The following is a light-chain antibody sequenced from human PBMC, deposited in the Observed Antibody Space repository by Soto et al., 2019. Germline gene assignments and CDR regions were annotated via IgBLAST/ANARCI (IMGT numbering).Light chain of an antibody. CDR1: QSISSW. CDR3: QQYNSYSWT. J-gene: IGKJ1*01. CDR2: KAS. Sequence: DIQKTQSPSTLSASVGDRVTIYCRASQSISSWLAWYQQKPGKAPKLLIYKASSLESGVPSRFSGSGSGTEFTLTISSLQPDDFATYYCQQYNSYSWTFGQGTKVEIK. V-gene: IGKV1-5*03.